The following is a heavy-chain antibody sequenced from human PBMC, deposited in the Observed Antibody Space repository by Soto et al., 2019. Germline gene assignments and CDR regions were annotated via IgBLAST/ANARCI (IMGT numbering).Heavy chain of an antibody. J-gene: IGHJ4*02. CDR3: ARQMYDSSGYYFAY. V-gene: IGHV4-39*01. CDR2: IYSLGNT. CDR1: GGSISSSRYY. Sequence: QMQLQESGPGLVKPSETLSLTCTVSGGSISSSRYYWGWIRQPPGQGLEWLGTIYSLGNTYYNPSLKSRVPRSVDKSKIQLFLKLSSVTAPDTAVYYCARQMYDSSGYYFAYWGQGTLVTVSS. D-gene: IGHD3-22*01.